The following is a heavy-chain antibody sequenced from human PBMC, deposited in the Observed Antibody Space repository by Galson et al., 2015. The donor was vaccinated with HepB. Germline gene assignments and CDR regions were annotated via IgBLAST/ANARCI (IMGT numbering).Heavy chain of an antibody. J-gene: IGHJ4*02. D-gene: IGHD3-22*01. CDR3: ARVKNYYDSSGYRYYYFDY. Sequence: SVKVSCKASGGTFSSYTISWVRQAPGQGLEWMGRIITILGIANYAQKFQGRVTITADNSTSTAYMELSSLRSEDTAVYYCARVKNYYDSSGYRYYYFDYWGQGTLVTVSS. V-gene: IGHV1-69*02. CDR1: GGTFSSYT. CDR2: IITILGIA.